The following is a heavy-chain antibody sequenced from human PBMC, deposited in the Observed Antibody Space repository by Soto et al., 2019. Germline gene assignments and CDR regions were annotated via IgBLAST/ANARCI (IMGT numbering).Heavy chain of an antibody. Sequence: PGGSLRLSCAASGFTFSYYTMNWVRQAPGKGLEWVSSIISSDYIYYADSVKGRFTISRDNAKSSVYLQMDSLRAEDTAVYYCARDRESLSYWGQGTLVTVSS. CDR1: GFTFSYYT. J-gene: IGHJ4*02. V-gene: IGHV3-21*01. CDR2: IISSDYI. CDR3: ARDRESLSY.